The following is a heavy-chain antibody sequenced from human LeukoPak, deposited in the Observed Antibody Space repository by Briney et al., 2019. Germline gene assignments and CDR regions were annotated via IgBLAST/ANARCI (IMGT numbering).Heavy chain of an antibody. Sequence: GGSLRLSCAASGFPFSTYTMNWVRQAPGKGLEWVSSISSSSSYIYYADSMKGRFTISRDNAKNSLYLQMNSLRAEDTALYYCAKGFSGYDARFDYWGQGTLVTVSS. J-gene: IGHJ4*02. D-gene: IGHD5-12*01. CDR2: ISSSSSYI. CDR1: GFPFSTYT. V-gene: IGHV3-21*04. CDR3: AKGFSGYDARFDY.